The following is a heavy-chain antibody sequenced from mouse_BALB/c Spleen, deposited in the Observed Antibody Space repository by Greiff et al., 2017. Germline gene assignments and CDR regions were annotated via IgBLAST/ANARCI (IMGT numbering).Heavy chain of an antibody. CDR3: ARYDYDGDYYAMDY. V-gene: IGHV1-9*01. CDR2: ILPGSGGT. Sequence: QVQLQQSGAELMKPGASVKISCKATGYTFSSYWIEWVKQRPGHGLEWIGEILPGSGGTNYNEKFKGKATFTADTSSNTAYMQLSSLTSEDSAVYYCARYDYDGDYYAMDYWGQGTSVTVSS. D-gene: IGHD2-4*01. CDR1: GYTFSSYW. J-gene: IGHJ4*01.